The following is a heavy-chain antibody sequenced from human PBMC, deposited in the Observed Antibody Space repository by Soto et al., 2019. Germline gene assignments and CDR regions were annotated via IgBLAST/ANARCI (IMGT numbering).Heavy chain of an antibody. J-gene: IGHJ6*02. Sequence: GASVKVSCKASGYTFTGYYMHWVRQAPGQGLEWMGIINPSVGSTTYAQNFQDRVTMTRDTSTTTVYMELSSLRSEDTAVYYCARARDMDVWGQGTTVTVSS. V-gene: IGHV1-46*01. CDR2: INPSVGST. CDR1: GYTFTGYY. CDR3: ARARDMDV.